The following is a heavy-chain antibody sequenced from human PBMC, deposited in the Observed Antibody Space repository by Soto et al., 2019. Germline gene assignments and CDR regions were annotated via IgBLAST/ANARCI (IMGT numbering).Heavy chain of an antibody. D-gene: IGHD1-1*01. Sequence: QVQLVESGGGVVQPGRSLRLSCAASGFTFSRYGMHWVRQAPGKGLQWVAVISYDGTNKYYADSVKGRFTISRDNSKNTLYLQMNSLRAEDTAVYYCAKSVYNWNDGFFAYWGQGTLVTVSS. CDR3: AKSVYNWNDGFFAY. J-gene: IGHJ4*02. V-gene: IGHV3-30*18. CDR2: ISYDGTNK. CDR1: GFTFSRYG.